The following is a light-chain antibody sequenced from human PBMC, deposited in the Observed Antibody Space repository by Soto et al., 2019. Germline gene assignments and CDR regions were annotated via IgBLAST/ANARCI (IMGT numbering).Light chain of an antibody. CDR2: DVS. V-gene: IGLV2-14*01. J-gene: IGLJ1*01. CDR1: SSDVGGYNY. CDR3: TSYTTSSTLV. Sequence: QSALTQPASVSGSPGQSITISCTGTSSDVGGYNYVSWYQQYPGKAPKLMIYDVSIRPSGVSNRFSGSKSGNTASLTISGLQAEDEADYYCTSYTTSSTLVFGTGTKVTVL.